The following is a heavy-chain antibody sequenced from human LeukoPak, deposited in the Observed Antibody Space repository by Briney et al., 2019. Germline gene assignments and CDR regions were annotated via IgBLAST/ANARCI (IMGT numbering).Heavy chain of an antibody. CDR3: AKDFRIGYSAHFDY. CDR2: ISGSGADT. CDR1: GFTFSSYA. J-gene: IGHJ4*02. D-gene: IGHD2-21*01. Sequence: GGSLRLSCAASGFTFSSYAMTWVRQAPGKGLECVSAISGSGADTYYADSVKGRFTISRDNSKITVYLQMNSLRAEDTAVYYCAKDFRIGYSAHFDYWGQGALVTVSS. V-gene: IGHV3-23*01.